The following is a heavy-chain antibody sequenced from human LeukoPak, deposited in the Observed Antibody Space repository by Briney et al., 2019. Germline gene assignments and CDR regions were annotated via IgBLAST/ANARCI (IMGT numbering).Heavy chain of an antibody. CDR2: INPSGDFT. CDR3: ARDAMTSVTTSPYYFDY. D-gene: IGHD4-17*01. V-gene: IGHV1-46*01. Sequence: LRASVKVSCKASGYTFTSYHMHWVRQAPGQGLEWMGIINPSGDFTSYAQKFQGRVTMTKDTSTSTVYMELSSLRSGDTAVFYCARDAMTSVTTSPYYFDYWGQGTLVTVSS. J-gene: IGHJ4*02. CDR1: GYTFTSYH.